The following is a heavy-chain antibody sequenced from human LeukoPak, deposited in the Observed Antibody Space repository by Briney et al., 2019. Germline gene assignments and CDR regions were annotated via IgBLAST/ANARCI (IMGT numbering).Heavy chain of an antibody. CDR2: IYPGDSDT. D-gene: IGHD6-13*01. J-gene: IGHJ4*02. Sequence: GESLKISCKGSGYSFTSYWIGWVRQMPGKGLEWMGIIYPGDSDTRYSPSFQGQVTISADKSISTAHLQWSSLKASDTAMYYCARRGSSWYGGWEFDYWGQGTLVTVSS. V-gene: IGHV5-51*01. CDR3: ARRGSSWYGGWEFDY. CDR1: GYSFTSYW.